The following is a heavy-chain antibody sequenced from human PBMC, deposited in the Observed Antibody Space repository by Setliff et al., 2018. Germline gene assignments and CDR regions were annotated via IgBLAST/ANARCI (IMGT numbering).Heavy chain of an antibody. CDR1: GFTFNKHG. Sequence: PGGSLRLSCAASGFTFNKHGMNWVRQAPGKGLEWVSTINWDGRTTGYADSVKGRFTISRDNAKNSLYLQMNSLRAEDTAVYYCARDGGEYWGQGTLVTVSS. CDR2: INWDGRTT. CDR3: ARDGGEY. J-gene: IGHJ4*02. V-gene: IGHV3-20*04. D-gene: IGHD3-16*01.